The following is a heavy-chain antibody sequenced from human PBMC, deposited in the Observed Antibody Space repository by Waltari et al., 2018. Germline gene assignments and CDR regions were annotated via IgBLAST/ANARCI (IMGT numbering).Heavy chain of an antibody. D-gene: IGHD4-17*01. V-gene: IGHV3-74*01. J-gene: IGHJ4*02. Sequence: EVQLEESGGGLVQPGGSLRLSCAASGFTFSSHWIHWVRQAPGKGLVWVSRINGDWSITSYADSVKGRVTISRDNAKNTLYLQMNSLRAEDTAVYYCSRDLQHGDFGRGRDYWGQGTLVTVSS. CDR1: GFTFSSHW. CDR2: INGDWSIT. CDR3: SRDLQHGDFGRGRDY.